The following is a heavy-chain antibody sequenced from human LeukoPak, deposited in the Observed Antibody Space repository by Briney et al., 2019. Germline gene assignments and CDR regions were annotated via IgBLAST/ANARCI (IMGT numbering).Heavy chain of an antibody. J-gene: IGHJ4*02. D-gene: IGHD3-10*01. CDR3: ARGPGSGPPGGY. V-gene: IGHV4-34*01. Sequence: SETLSLTCAVYGGSFSGYYWSWIRQPPGKGLEWIGEINHSGSTNYNPSLKSRVTISVDTSKNQFSLKLSSVTAADTAVYYCARGPGSGPPGGYWGQGTLVTVSS. CDR1: GGSFSGYY. CDR2: INHSGST.